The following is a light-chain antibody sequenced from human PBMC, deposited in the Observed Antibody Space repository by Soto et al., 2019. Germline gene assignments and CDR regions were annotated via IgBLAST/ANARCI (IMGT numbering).Light chain of an antibody. CDR2: DVS. J-gene: IGLJ1*01. CDR1: SSDVGGYNY. V-gene: IGLV2-14*01. CDR3: SSYTSSCTGF. Sequence: QSVLTQPASVSGSPGQSITISCTGTSSDVGGYNYVSWYQQHPGKAPKLMIYDVSNRPSGVSNRFSGSKSGNTASLTISGLQAEDEADYYCSSYTSSCTGFFGTGTKLTVL.